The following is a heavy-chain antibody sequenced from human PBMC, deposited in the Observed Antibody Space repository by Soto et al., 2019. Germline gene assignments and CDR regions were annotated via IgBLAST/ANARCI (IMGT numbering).Heavy chain of an antibody. CDR2: MYYSGTT. CDR1: GGSIFSYY. Sequence: SETLSLTCTVSGGSIFSYYWSWIRQPPGKGLEWIGYMYYSGTTNYNPSLKGRVTISLDTSKKQVSLKLSSVTSADTAVYYCARAPLQIVPTNTYFYYYMDAWGKGTTVTVSS. V-gene: IGHV4-59*01. CDR3: ARAPLQIVPTNTYFYYYMDA. J-gene: IGHJ6*03. D-gene: IGHD2-8*01.